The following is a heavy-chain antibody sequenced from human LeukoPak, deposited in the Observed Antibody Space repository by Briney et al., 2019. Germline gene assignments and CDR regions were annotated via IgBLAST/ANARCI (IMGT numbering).Heavy chain of an antibody. J-gene: IGHJ4*02. D-gene: IGHD6-13*01. CDR2: IFYSGTT. CDR3: ARQIIRGQYLVHFDY. V-gene: IGHV4-59*08. Sequence: SETLSLTCTVSGGSIRSDYWSWIRQPPGKGLEWIGYIFYSGTTYYNPSLKSRVTMSLDTSRSQFSLRLKSLTAADTAVYYCARQIIRGQYLVHFDYWSQGILVTVSS. CDR1: GGSIRSDY.